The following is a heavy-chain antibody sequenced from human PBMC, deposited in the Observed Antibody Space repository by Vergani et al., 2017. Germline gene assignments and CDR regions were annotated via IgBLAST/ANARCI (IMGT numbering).Heavy chain of an antibody. Sequence: EVQLLESGGGLVQPGGSLRLSCAASGFTFSSYAMSWVRQAPGKGLEWVANIKQDESEKYYVDSVKGRFTISRDNAKHSLYLQMNSLRAEDTAVYYCARHGGSGWSLDYWGQGTLVTVSS. CDR1: GFTFSSYA. CDR3: ARHGGSGWSLDY. CDR2: IKQDESEK. D-gene: IGHD6-19*01. J-gene: IGHJ4*02. V-gene: IGHV3-7*01.